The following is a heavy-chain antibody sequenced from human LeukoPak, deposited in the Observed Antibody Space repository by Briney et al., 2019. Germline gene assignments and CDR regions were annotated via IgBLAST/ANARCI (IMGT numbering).Heavy chain of an antibody. V-gene: IGHV4-38-2*01. J-gene: IGHJ4*02. CDR3: ASTPVRGVIIKSRYFDY. CDR2: IHHSGST. CDR1: GYSISSGYY. Sequence: PSETLSLTCAVSGYSISSGYYWGWIRQPPGKGLEWIGSIHHSGSTYYNPSLKSRVTISVDTSKNQFSLKLSSVTAADTAVYYCASTPVRGVIIKSRYFDYWGQGTLVTVSS. D-gene: IGHD3-10*01.